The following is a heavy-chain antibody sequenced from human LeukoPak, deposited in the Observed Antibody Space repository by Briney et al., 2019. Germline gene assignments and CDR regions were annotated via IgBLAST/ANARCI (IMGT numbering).Heavy chain of an antibody. CDR3: AKDGLMRFFDY. CDR1: GFTFSNFW. D-gene: IGHD2-8*01. J-gene: IGHJ4*02. V-gene: IGHV3-74*01. CDR2: ISTDGSRT. Sequence: GGSLRLSCAASGFTFSNFWMHWVRQAPGKGLVWVSRISTDGSRTAYADSVKGRFTISRDNSKNTLYLQMNSLRADDTAVYHCAKDGLMRFFDYWGQGTLVTVSS.